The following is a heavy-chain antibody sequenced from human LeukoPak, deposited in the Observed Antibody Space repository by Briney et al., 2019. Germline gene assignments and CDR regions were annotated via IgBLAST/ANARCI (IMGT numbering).Heavy chain of an antibody. CDR2: IYSGGST. Sequence: GGSLRLSCAASGFTFSSYGMSWVRQAPGKGLEWVSVIYSGGSTYYADSVKGRFTISRDNSKNTLYLQMNGLRAEDTAVYYCARAIAVAGRGYYFDYWGQGTLVTVSS. D-gene: IGHD6-19*01. CDR1: GFTFSSYG. CDR3: ARAIAVAGRGYYFDY. J-gene: IGHJ4*02. V-gene: IGHV3-53*01.